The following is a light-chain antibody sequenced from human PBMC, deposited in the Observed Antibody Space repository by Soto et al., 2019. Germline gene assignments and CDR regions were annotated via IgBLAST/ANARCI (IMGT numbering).Light chain of an antibody. V-gene: IGLV2-8*01. CDR2: EVT. CDR1: SSDVGAYNY. CDR3: SSFASSNTWV. J-gene: IGLJ3*02. Sequence: QSALIQPPSASGSPGQSVTISCTGTSSDVGAYNYVSWYQQHAGKAPKLVIYEVTKRPSGVPDRFSGSKSANTASLTVSGLQAEDEADYYCSSFASSNTWVFGGGTQVTVL.